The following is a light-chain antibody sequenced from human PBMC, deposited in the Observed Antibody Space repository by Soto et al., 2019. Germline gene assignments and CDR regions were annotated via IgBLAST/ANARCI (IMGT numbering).Light chain of an antibody. CDR1: SSDVGAYTS. J-gene: IGLJ1*01. CDR3: SSYTSDNRDYV. Sequence: QSVLTQPASVSGSPGQSITISCTGTSSDVGAYTSVSWYQHHPGKAPKVIIYEVNKRPSGISNRFSGSKSVNTASLTISGLQPDGEAHYYCSSYTSDNRDYVFGTGTKVTVL. CDR2: EVN. V-gene: IGLV2-14*01.